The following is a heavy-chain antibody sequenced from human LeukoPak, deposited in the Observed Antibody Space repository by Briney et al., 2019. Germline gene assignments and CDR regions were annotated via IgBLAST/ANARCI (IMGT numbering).Heavy chain of an antibody. J-gene: IGHJ3*02. CDR1: GGSISSYY. Sequence: SETLSLTCTVSGGSISSYYWSWIRQPPGKGLEWIGYIYYSGSTNYNPSLKSRVTISVDTSKNQFSLKLSSVTAADTAVYYCARDGITMVRRVINGALDIWGQGTMVTVSS. V-gene: IGHV4-59*01. D-gene: IGHD3-10*01. CDR3: ARDGITMVRRVINGALDI. CDR2: IYYSGST.